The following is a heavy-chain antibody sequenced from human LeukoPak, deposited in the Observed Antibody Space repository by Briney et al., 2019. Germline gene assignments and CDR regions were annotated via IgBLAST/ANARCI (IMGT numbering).Heavy chain of an antibody. CDR3: ARMRTEYYYYMDV. CDR2: INPNSGGT. D-gene: IGHD3/OR15-3a*01. CDR1: GYTFTGYY. V-gene: IGHV1-2*02. J-gene: IGHJ6*03. Sequence: GASVKVSCKASGYTFTGYYMHWVRQAPGQGLEWMGWINPNSGGTNYAQKFQGRVTMTRDTSISTAYMELSRLRSDDTAVYYCARMRTEYYYYMDVWGKGTTVTVSS.